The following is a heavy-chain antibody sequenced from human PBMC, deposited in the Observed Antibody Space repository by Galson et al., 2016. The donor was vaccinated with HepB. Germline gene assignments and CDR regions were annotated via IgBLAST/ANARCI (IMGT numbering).Heavy chain of an antibody. V-gene: IGHV3-48*01. D-gene: IGHD3-16*01. CDR1: GFTFSDYS. Sequence: SLRLSCAASGFTFSDYSMNWVRQAPGKGLEWISYINKVGSPTYYGDSVKGRFTISRDDVKSSLFLQMNSLRAEDTAVYYCARDPPYMTSRPGGFDLWGQGTLVAVSS. CDR3: ARDPPYMTSRPGGFDL. CDR2: INKVGSPT. J-gene: IGHJ4*02.